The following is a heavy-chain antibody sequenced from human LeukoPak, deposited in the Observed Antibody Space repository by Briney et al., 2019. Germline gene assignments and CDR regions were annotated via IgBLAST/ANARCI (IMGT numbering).Heavy chain of an antibody. V-gene: IGHV4-39*01. CDR3: ESPSISSSTYDY. CDR2: INYSGNT. J-gene: IGHJ4*02. CDR1: GGSISSSTYY. D-gene: IGHD6-6*01. Sequence: SETLSVTCTVSGGSISSSTYYWGWIRQPPGKGLEWIGSINYSGNTYYNPSLKSRVTISVDTSKNQFSLRLSSVTAADTAVYYCESPSISSSTYDYWGQGTLVTVSS.